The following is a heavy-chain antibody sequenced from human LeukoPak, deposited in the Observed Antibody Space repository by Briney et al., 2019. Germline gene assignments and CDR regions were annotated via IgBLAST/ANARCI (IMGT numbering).Heavy chain of an antibody. CDR2: IYYSGST. CDR3: ARDRLVYSSSSGWFDP. Sequence: SETLSLTCAVYGGSFSGYYWSWIRQPPGKGLEWIGYIYYSGSTNYNPSLKSRVTISVDTSKNQFSLKLSSVTAADTAVYYCARDRLVYSSSSGWFDPWGQGTLVTVSS. D-gene: IGHD6-6*01. V-gene: IGHV4-59*01. CDR1: GGSFSGYY. J-gene: IGHJ5*02.